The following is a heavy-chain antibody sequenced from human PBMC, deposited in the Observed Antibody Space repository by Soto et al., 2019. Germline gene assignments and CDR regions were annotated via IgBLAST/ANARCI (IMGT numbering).Heavy chain of an antibody. J-gene: IGHJ4*02. CDR3: ARVAY. CDR1: GLTFSSVS. CDR2: ISSASSET. Sequence: VGSLSISCEASGLTFSSVSMNWVRQVPGKGLEWVASISSASSETWYAVSVKGRFIISRDNAQSSLFLQMNTLRPEDSAIYYCARVAYWGPGTQVTVSS. V-gene: IGHV3-21*01.